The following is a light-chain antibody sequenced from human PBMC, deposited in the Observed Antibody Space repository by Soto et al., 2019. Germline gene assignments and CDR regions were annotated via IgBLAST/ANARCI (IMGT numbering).Light chain of an antibody. V-gene: IGKV1-5*01. Sequence: DIQMTQAPSTLSASIGDRVIITCRASQSISHWLAWYQQKPGKAPKLLISDASILESGVPSRFSGSTSWTEFTLTISSLQPDDFATYYCQQYHTYRTFGQGTKVEIK. CDR3: QQYHTYRT. CDR2: DAS. J-gene: IGKJ1*01. CDR1: QSISHW.